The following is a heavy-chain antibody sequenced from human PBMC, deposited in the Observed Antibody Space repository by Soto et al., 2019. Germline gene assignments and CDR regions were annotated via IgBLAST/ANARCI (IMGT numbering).Heavy chain of an antibody. Sequence: QAQLVQSGAAVTKPGASVKVSCEASGYSFTVYYIHWVRQAPGQGLEWMGWVNPNTGGTKYAQKFQGTVTMTRDTSNTTAYLELSRLRSDDTAVYYCARQLAYCAGDCYTEPIDYWGQGTLVTVSS. CDR3: ARQLAYCAGDCYTEPIDY. CDR2: VNPNTGGT. CDR1: GYSFTVYY. D-gene: IGHD2-21*02. J-gene: IGHJ4*02. V-gene: IGHV1-2*02.